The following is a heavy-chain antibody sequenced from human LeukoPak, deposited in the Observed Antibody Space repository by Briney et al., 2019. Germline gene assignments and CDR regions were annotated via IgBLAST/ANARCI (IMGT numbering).Heavy chain of an antibody. CDR1: GYTFTSYG. D-gene: IGHD3-10*01. CDR3: ARDVPYYYGSGSYYNGLPIDY. J-gene: IGHJ4*02. Sequence: ASVKVSCKASGYTFTSYGISWVRQAPGQGLEWMGWISAYNGNTNYAQKLQGRVTMTTDTSTSTAYMELRSLTSDDTAVYYCARDVPYYYGSGSYYNGLPIDYWGQGTLVTVSS. CDR2: ISAYNGNT. V-gene: IGHV1-18*01.